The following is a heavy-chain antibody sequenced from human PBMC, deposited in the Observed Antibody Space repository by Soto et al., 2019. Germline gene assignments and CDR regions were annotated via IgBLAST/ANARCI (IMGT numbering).Heavy chain of an antibody. V-gene: IGHV4-30-4*01. CDR2: IYFSGST. CDR3: ARVVAAAGLWFDP. J-gene: IGHJ5*02. CDR1: GGSISNGDYY. D-gene: IGHD6-13*01. Sequence: QVQLQESGPGLVKPSQTLSLTCTVSGGSISNGDYYWSWIRQPPGKGLEWIGYIYFSGSTYYNPSLKSRVSISIDTSNNQFSLNVTSVTAADTAVYYCARVVAAAGLWFDPWGQGSLGTVSS.